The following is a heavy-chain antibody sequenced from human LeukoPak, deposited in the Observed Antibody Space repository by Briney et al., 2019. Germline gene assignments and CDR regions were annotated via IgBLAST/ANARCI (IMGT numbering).Heavy chain of an antibody. D-gene: IGHD3-16*02. J-gene: IGHJ4*02. CDR3: AGRYYDYVWGSYRPKSFDY. Sequence: SETLSLTCAVYGGSFSGYYWSWIRQPPGQGLGWMGEINHSGSTNYNPSLKSRVTISVDTSKNQFSLKLSSGTAADTAVYYCAGRYYDYVWGSYRPKSFDYWGQGTLVTVSS. V-gene: IGHV4-34*01. CDR2: INHSGST. CDR1: GGSFSGYY.